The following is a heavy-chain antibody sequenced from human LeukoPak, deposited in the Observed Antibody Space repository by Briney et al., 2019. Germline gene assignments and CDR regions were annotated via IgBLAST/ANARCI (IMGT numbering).Heavy chain of an antibody. CDR1: GFTFSKAW. Sequence: GGALRLSCAASGFTFSKAWMRWVRPAPGKGREWVGRIKSRTDGGTTDYAAPVKGRFTISRDDSKNTLYLQMNSLKTEDTAVYYCTTARAVAGNWFDPWGQGTLVTVSS. V-gene: IGHV3-15*01. CDR3: TTARAVAGNWFDP. CDR2: IKSRTDGGTT. D-gene: IGHD6-19*01. J-gene: IGHJ5*02.